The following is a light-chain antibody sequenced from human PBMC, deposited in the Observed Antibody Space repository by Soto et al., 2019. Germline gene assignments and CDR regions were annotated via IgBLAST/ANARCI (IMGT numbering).Light chain of an antibody. CDR3: GTWDSNTHTV. Sequence: QPVLTQSSSASASLGSSVKLTCTLSSGHSSYIIAWHQQQPGKAPRYLMKLEGSGSYNKGSGVPDRFSGSSSGADRYLTISNLQFEDEADYYCGTWDSNTHTVFGGGTKRTVL. V-gene: IGLV4-60*02. CDR1: SGHSSYI. J-gene: IGLJ3*02. CDR2: LEGSGSY.